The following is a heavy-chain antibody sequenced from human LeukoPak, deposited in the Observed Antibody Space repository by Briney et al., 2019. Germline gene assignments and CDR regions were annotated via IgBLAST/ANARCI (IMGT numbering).Heavy chain of an antibody. CDR2: ISYSGST. CDR3: ARDTGGPYYFAY. J-gene: IGHJ4*02. Sequence: SETLSLTCTVSGGSISSTNYYWGWIRQPPGKGLEWIGSISYSGSTYYNPSLKSRVTMSVDTSKNQFSLKLSSVTAADTAVYYCARDTGGPYYFAYWGQGTLVTVSS. D-gene: IGHD3-16*01. V-gene: IGHV4-39*07. CDR1: GGSISSTNYY.